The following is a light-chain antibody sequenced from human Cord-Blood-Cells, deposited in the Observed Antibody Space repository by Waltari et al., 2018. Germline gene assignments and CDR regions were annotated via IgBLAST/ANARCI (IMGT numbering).Light chain of an antibody. J-gene: IGKJ3*01. CDR1: QSVLYSSNNKNY. V-gene: IGKV4-1*01. Sequence: DIVMTQSPDSLAVSLGERATINCKSSQSVLYSSNNKNYLAWYQQKPGQRRKLLIYWASTRESGVPDRFSGSGSGTDFNLTSSSLQAEDVAVYYCQQYYSTPFTFGPGTKVDI. CDR3: QQYYSTPFT. CDR2: WAS.